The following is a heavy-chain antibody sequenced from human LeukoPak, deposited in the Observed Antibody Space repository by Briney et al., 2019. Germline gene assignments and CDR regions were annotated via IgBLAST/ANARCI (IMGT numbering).Heavy chain of an antibody. Sequence: SETLSLTCAVSGGSISSGGYSWSWIRQPPGKGLEWIGYIYHSGSTYYNPSLKSRVTISVDTSKNQFSLKLSSVTAADTAVYYCARCPMTTVVTPSGYYGMDVWGQGTTVTVSS. D-gene: IGHD4-23*01. CDR2: IYHSGST. J-gene: IGHJ6*02. CDR3: ARCPMTTVVTPSGYYGMDV. CDR1: GGSISSGGYS. V-gene: IGHV4-30-2*01.